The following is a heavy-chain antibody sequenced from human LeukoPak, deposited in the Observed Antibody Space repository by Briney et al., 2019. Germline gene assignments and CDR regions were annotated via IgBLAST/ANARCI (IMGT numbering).Heavy chain of an antibody. D-gene: IGHD6-19*01. CDR1: GFSFSSNS. CDR2: ISSSSSTI. CDR3: ASQGEGWPPLFGY. V-gene: IGHV3-48*04. Sequence: GGSLRLSCAASGFSFSSNSMNWVRQAPGKGLEWVSYISSSSSTIYYADSVKGRFTISRDNAKNSLYLQMNSLRAEDTAVYYCASQGEGWPPLFGYWGQGTLVTVSS. J-gene: IGHJ4*02.